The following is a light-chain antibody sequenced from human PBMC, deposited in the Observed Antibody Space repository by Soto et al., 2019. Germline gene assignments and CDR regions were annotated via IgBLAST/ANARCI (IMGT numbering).Light chain of an antibody. CDR2: AAS. J-gene: IGKJ4*01. CDR3: QQFNVYPLT. Sequence: DIQLTQSPSFLSASVGDRVTITCRASQGIRDFLAWYQQKPGQPPKLLIYAASTLQTGVPTRFSGIASGTEFTLIISNLRPADFATYYCQQFNVYPLTFGGGTKVEIK. V-gene: IGKV1-9*01. CDR1: QGIRDF.